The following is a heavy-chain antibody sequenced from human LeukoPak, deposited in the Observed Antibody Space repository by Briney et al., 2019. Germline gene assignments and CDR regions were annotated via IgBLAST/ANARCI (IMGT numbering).Heavy chain of an antibody. CDR2: INHSGST. D-gene: IGHD3-10*01. CDR1: GGSFSGYY. J-gene: IGHJ4*02. V-gene: IGHV4-34*01. CDR3: ARKGYGSGSYYNGQFDY. Sequence: SETLSLTCAVYGGSFSGYYWSWIRQPPGKGLEWIGEINHSGSTNYNPSLKSRVTISVDTSKNQFSLKLSSVTAADTAVYYCARKGYGSGSYYNGQFDYWGQGTLVTVSS.